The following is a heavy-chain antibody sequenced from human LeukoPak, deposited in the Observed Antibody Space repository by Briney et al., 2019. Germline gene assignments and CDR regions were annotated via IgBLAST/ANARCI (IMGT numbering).Heavy chain of an antibody. V-gene: IGHV1-18*01. CDR1: GYTFTSYG. Sequence: GASVKVSCKASGYTFTSYGISWVRQAPGQGLEWMGWISVYNGNTNYAQKLQGRVTMTTDTSTSTAYMELRSLRSDDTAVYYCARDSGSYSGDYYYYMDVWGKGTTVTVSS. CDR3: ARDSGSYSGDYYYYMDV. J-gene: IGHJ6*03. CDR2: ISVYNGNT. D-gene: IGHD1-26*01.